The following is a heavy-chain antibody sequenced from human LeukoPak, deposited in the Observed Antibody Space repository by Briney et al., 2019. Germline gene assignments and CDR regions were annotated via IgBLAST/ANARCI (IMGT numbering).Heavy chain of an antibody. D-gene: IGHD6-19*01. CDR1: GYTLTELS. J-gene: IGHJ4*02. CDR2: FDPEDGET. Sequence: ASVKVSCKVSGYTLTELSMHWVRQAPGKGLEWMGGFDPEDGETIYAQKFQGRVTMTEDTSTDTAYMELSSLRSEDMAVYYCASSPLIEQWLARVHFDYWGQGTLVTVSS. V-gene: IGHV1-24*01. CDR3: ASSPLIEQWLARVHFDY.